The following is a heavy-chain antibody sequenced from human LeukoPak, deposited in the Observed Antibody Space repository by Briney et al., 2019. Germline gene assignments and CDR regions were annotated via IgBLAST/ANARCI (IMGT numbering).Heavy chain of an antibody. V-gene: IGHV3-30*18. CDR2: ISYDGSNK. CDR1: GFTFSSYG. Sequence: GGSLRLSCAASGFTFSSYGMHWVRQAPGKGLEWVAVISYDGSNKYYADSVKGRFTISRDNSKNTLYLQMNRLRAEDTAVYYCAKGMDYYGSGSYWSFDYWGQGTLVTVSS. J-gene: IGHJ4*02. D-gene: IGHD3-10*01. CDR3: AKGMDYYGSGSYWSFDY.